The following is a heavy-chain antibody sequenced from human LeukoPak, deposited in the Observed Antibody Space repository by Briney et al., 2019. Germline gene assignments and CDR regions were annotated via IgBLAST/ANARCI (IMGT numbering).Heavy chain of an antibody. CDR2: IYSGGST. CDR1: GFTVSSNH. V-gene: IGHV3-66*01. D-gene: IGHD3-10*01. J-gene: IGHJ4*02. Sequence: PGGSLRLSCAASGFTVSSNHMSWVRQAPGKGLEWVSVIYSGGSTYYADSVKGRFTISRDNSKNTLYLQMNTLRAEDTAVYYCARDYGFGEFNNYWGQGTLVTVSS. CDR3: ARDYGFGEFNNY.